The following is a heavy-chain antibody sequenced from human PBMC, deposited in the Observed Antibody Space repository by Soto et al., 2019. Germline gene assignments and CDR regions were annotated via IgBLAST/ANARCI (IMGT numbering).Heavy chain of an antibody. CDR3: VRLPKGSLVTA. Sequence: GGSLRLSCVGSGFSFSDYSMNWVRQAPGKGLQWIPYISSSSDDIHYADSVKGRFTVSRDNAKNALFLQINSLRDDDTAIYYCVRLPKGSLVTAWGQGTQVTVSS. V-gene: IGHV3-48*02. J-gene: IGHJ4*02. CDR1: GFSFSDYS. D-gene: IGHD2-21*02. CDR2: ISSSSDDI.